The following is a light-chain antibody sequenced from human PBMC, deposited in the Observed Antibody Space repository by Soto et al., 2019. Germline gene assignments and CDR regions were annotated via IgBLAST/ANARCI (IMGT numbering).Light chain of an antibody. CDR2: GNS. CDR3: QSYDSSLSGVV. CDR1: RSNIGAGYD. Sequence: QSVLTQPPSVSGAPGQRVTISCTGSRSNIGAGYDVHWYQQLPGTAPKLLIYGNSNRPSGVPDRFSGSKSGTSASLAITGLQVEDEADNYCQSYDSSLSGVVFGGGTKLTVL. J-gene: IGLJ2*01. V-gene: IGLV1-40*01.